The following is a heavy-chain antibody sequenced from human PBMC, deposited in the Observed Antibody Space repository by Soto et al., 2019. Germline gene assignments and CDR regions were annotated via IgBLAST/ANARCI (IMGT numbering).Heavy chain of an antibody. V-gene: IGHV3-48*02. CDR3: ARDIRDLSYGSGSYGYYYYGMDV. Sequence: GGSLRLSCAASGFTFSSYSMNWVRQAPGKGLEWVSYISSSSSTIYYADSVKGRFTISRDNAKNSLYLQMNSLRDEDTAVYYCARDIRDLSYGSGSYGYYYYGMDVWGQGTTVTVSS. D-gene: IGHD3-10*01. CDR2: ISSSSSTI. J-gene: IGHJ6*02. CDR1: GFTFSSYS.